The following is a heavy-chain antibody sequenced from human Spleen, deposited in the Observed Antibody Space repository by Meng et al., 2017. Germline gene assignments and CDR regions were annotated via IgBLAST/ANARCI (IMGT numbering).Heavy chain of an antibody. CDR2: INHSRST. D-gene: IGHD1-1*01. Sequence: SETLSLTCAVNGESFSGYYWSWIRQSPAKGLEWIGEINHSRSTNYNPSFESRVTILVDTSMNQFSLRVTSVTAADTAVYYCVRYAPAALFDFWGQGTLVTVSS. CDR3: VRYAPAALFDF. V-gene: IGHV4-34*01. CDR1: GESFSGYY. J-gene: IGHJ4*02.